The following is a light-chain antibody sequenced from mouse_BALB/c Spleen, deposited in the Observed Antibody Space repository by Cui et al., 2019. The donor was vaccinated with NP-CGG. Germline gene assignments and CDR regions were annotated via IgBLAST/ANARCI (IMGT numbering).Light chain of an antibody. CDR2: GTN. Sequence: QAVVTQESALTTSPGETVTFTCRSSTGAVTISNYAKWVQEKPDHLFTGLIGGTNNRAPGVPARFSGYLIGDKAALTITGAQTEDEAIYFCALWYSNHWVFGGGTKLTVL. CDR1: TGAVTISNY. J-gene: IGLJ1*01. CDR3: ALWYSNHWV. V-gene: IGLV1*01.